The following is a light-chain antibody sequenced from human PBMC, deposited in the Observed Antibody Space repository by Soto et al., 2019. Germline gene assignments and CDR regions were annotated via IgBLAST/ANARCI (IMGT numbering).Light chain of an antibody. Sequence: EIVMTQSPATLSVSPGEIATLSCRASESVSHNLAWSQQKFGQAPMLLIYHASTRATGVPASFSGSGSGTELTLTISSLQSEDFAFYYCQQYNKWPLTFGGGTKVEIK. CDR2: HAS. J-gene: IGKJ4*01. V-gene: IGKV3-15*01. CDR1: ESVSHN. CDR3: QQYNKWPLT.